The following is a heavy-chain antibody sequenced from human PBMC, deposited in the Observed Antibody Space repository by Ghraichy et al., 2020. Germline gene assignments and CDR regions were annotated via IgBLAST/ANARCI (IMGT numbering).Heavy chain of an antibody. Sequence: GGSLRLSCAASGFTFSSYAMSWVRQAPGKGLEWVSAISGSGGSTYYADSVKGRFTISRDNSKNTLYLQMNSLRAEDTAVYYCAKSLPAALYCSGGSCSPFDYWGQGTLVTVSS. V-gene: IGHV3-23*01. J-gene: IGHJ4*02. CDR3: AKSLPAALYCSGGSCSPFDY. D-gene: IGHD2-15*01. CDR1: GFTFSSYA. CDR2: ISGSGGST.